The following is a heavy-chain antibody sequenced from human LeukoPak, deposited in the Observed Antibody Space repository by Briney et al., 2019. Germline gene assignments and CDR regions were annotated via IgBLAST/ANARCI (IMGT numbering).Heavy chain of an antibody. Sequence: ASVKVSCKASGYTFTSYGISWVRQAPGQGLVWMGWISAYNGNTNYAQKLQGRVTMTTDTSTSTAYMELRSLRSDDTAVYYCARAYYYDSSALSNWFDPWGQGTLVTVSS. D-gene: IGHD3-22*01. CDR1: GYTFTSYG. V-gene: IGHV1-18*01. J-gene: IGHJ5*02. CDR3: ARAYYYDSSALSNWFDP. CDR2: ISAYNGNT.